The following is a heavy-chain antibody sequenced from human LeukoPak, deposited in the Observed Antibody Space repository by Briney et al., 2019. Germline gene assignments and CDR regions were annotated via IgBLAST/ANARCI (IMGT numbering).Heavy chain of an antibody. J-gene: IGHJ5*02. V-gene: IGHV4-38-2*02. CDR1: GYSINSGYY. Sequence: SETLSLTCTVSGYSINSGYYWGWIRQPPGKGLEWIAIIYHSGSTYYNPSLKSRVTISVDTSKNQFSLNLSSVTAADTAVYYCAIGYFSSWYMNWFDPWGQGTLVTVSS. CDR2: IYHSGST. D-gene: IGHD6-13*01. CDR3: AIGYFSSWYMNWFDP.